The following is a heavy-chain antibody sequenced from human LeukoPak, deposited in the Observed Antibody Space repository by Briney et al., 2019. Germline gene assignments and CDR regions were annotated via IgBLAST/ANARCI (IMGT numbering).Heavy chain of an antibody. Sequence: SVKVSCKVSGATFNSYNINWVRQAPGQRPEWMGAIIPILVTANYAEDFQGRVTISADESTTTAYMELSSLTSEDTGIYYCATPYCSSSSCYHAFDMWGQGTTVTVSS. CDR2: IIPILVTA. CDR3: ATPYCSSSSCYHAFDM. CDR1: GATFNSYN. J-gene: IGHJ3*02. D-gene: IGHD2-2*01. V-gene: IGHV1-69*13.